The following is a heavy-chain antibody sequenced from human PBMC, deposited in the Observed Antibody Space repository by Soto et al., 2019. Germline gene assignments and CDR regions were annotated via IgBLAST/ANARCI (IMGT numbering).Heavy chain of an antibody. D-gene: IGHD2-15*01. V-gene: IGHV3-21*01. CDR2: ISASSSYI. CDR1: GFTFSSYA. Sequence: TGGSLRLSCAASGFTFSSYAMSWVRQAPGKGLEWVSSISASSSYIYYADSVKGRFTISRDNAKNSLYLQMDSLRAEDTAVYYCARDSGGGGYYYYYNMDVWGRGTTVTVSS. J-gene: IGHJ6*03. CDR3: ARDSGGGGYYYYYNMDV.